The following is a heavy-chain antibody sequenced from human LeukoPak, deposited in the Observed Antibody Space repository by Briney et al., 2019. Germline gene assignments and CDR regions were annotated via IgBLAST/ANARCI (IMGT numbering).Heavy chain of an antibody. J-gene: IGHJ5*02. CDR1: GFTFSSYG. CDR3: ARGVVVVVAATYNWFDP. Sequence: GRSLRLSCAASGFTFSSYGMHWVRQAPGKGLEWVAVIWYDGSNKYYADSVKGRFTISRDNAKNSLYLQMNSLRAEDTAVYYCARGVVVVVAATYNWFDPWGQGTLVTVPS. CDR2: IWYDGSNK. V-gene: IGHV3-33*01. D-gene: IGHD2-15*01.